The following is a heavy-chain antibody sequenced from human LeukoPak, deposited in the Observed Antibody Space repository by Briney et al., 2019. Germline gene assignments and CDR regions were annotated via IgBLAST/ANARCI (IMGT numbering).Heavy chain of an antibody. V-gene: IGHV3-74*01. CDR3: AKAVTVTTPKATYYYYMDV. Sequence: AGSLRFSCAASGFTFSNYWMHWVGQAPGKGLVWFSRINSDGSNTSYADSVKGRFTISRDNAKNTLYLQMNSLRAEDTAVYYCAKAVTVTTPKATYYYYMDVWGRGTTVTVSS. CDR1: GFTFSNYW. D-gene: IGHD4-17*01. CDR2: INSDGSNT. J-gene: IGHJ6*03.